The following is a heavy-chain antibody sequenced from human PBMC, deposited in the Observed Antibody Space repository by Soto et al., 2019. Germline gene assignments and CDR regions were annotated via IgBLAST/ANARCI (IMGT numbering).Heavy chain of an antibody. J-gene: IGHJ6*02. V-gene: IGHV3-30-3*01. CDR1: GFTFSSYA. D-gene: IGHD6-6*01. Sequence: GGSLRLSCAASGFTFSSYAIHWVRQAPGKGLEWVAVISYDGSNKYYADSVKGRFTISRDNSKNTLYLQMNSLRAEDTAVYYCARDLNIAGRPDYYYYGMDVWGRGTTVTVSS. CDR2: ISYDGSNK. CDR3: ARDLNIAGRPDYYYYGMDV.